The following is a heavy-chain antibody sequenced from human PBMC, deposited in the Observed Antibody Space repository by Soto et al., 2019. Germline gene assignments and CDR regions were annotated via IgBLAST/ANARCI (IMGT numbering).Heavy chain of an antibody. J-gene: IGHJ4*02. CDR3: ARIVVVAAHFDY. D-gene: IGHD2-15*01. CDR1: GGSISSGDYY. V-gene: IGHV4-30-4*02. Sequence: PSDTLSLTCTVSGGSISSGDYYWSWIRQPPGKGLEWIGYIYYSGSTYYNPSLKSRVTISVDTSKNQFSLKLSSVTAADTAVYYCARIVVVAAHFDYWGQGTLVTVSS. CDR2: IYYSGST.